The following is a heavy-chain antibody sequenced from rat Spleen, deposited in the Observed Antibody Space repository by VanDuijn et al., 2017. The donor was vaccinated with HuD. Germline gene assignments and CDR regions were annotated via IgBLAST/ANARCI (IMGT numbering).Heavy chain of an antibody. J-gene: IGHJ3*01. Sequence: EVQLVESDGALVQPGRSLKLSCAASGFTFSDYYMAWVRQAPTKGLEWVATISSDGTTPYYRDSVKGRFTVSRDNAKSTLFLQMDSLRSEDTATYYCATGYYSAYTQSKSPFNWFTYWGLGTLVTVSS. CDR2: ISSDGTTP. CDR3: ATGYYSAYTQSKSPFNWFTY. CDR1: GFTFSDYY. D-gene: IGHD1-5*01. V-gene: IGHV5-29*01.